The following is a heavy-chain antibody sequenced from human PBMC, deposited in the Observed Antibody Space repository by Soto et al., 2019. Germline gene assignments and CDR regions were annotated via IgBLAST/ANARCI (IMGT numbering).Heavy chain of an antibody. CDR3: ARDHPSDDAFDI. Sequence: QVQLQESGPGLVKPSQTLSLTCGVSGGSISSGGYYWSWIRQHPGRGLEFIGYIYYSGSSYYNPSFKGRVTVSIDTSKNRFSLELSSVTAADTAVYYCARDHPSDDAFDIWGPGTMVTVSS. J-gene: IGHJ3*02. CDR1: GGSISSGGYY. CDR2: IYYSGSS. V-gene: IGHV4-31*11.